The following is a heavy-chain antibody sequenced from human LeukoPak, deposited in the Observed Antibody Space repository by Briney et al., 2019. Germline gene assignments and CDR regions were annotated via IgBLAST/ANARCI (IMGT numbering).Heavy chain of an antibody. CDR1: GFTFSSYW. CDR2: IKSDGST. V-gene: IGHV3-74*01. CDR3: ARAPCEIGGYYPEYFRH. D-gene: IGHD3-22*01. Sequence: GGSLRLSCAASGFTFSSYWMHWVRQAPGKELVCVSRIKSDGSTRYADSVKGRFTISRDNAKNKVSLQMNSLRAEDTGVYYCARAPCEIGGYYPEYFRHWGQGTLVTVSP. J-gene: IGHJ1*01.